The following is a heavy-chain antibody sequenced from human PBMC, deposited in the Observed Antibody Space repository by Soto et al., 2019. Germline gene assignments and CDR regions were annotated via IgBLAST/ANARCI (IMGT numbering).Heavy chain of an antibody. D-gene: IGHD3-10*01. CDR1: GFTFSSYS. V-gene: IGHV3-21*01. J-gene: IGHJ4*02. CDR2: TSSSSSYI. Sequence: GGSLRLSCAASGFTFSSYSMNWVRQAPGKGLEWVSSTSSSSSYIYYADSVKGRFTISRDNAKNSLYLQMNSLRAEDTAVYYCARDRYGSGSYYIDYWGQGTLVTVSS. CDR3: ARDRYGSGSYYIDY.